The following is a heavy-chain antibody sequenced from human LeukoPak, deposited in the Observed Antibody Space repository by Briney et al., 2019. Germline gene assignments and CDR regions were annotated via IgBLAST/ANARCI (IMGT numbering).Heavy chain of an antibody. CDR2: MNPNSGNT. D-gene: IGHD3-3*01. CDR3: ARANYDFWSGYYTIAVAGTGYYYYYMDV. CDR1: GYTFTSYD. V-gene: IGHV1-8*01. Sequence: ASVKVSCKASGYTFTSYDINWVRQATGQGLEWMRWMNPNSGNTGYAQKFQGRVTMTRNTSISTAYMELSSLRSEDTAVYYCARANYDFWSGYYTIAVAGTGYYYYYMDVRGKGTTVTVSS. J-gene: IGHJ6*03.